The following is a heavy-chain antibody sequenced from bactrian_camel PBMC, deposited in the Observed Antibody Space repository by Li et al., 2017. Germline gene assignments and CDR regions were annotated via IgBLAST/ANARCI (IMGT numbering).Heavy chain of an antibody. CDR1: GFIFGSCG. CDR2: LSSDGST. CDR3: YLRFPVGGGSWFACAGRHY. D-gene: IGHD6*01. Sequence: VQLVESGGGSVQAGGSLKLSCAASGFIFGSCGMGWYRQAPGNDCELVSTLSSDGSTSYVDSVKGRFTISHNNAKRTLYLQMNSLKPEDTAQYICYLRFPVGGGSWFACAGRHYTGQGTQVTVS. J-gene: IGHJ4*01. V-gene: IGHV3S55*01.